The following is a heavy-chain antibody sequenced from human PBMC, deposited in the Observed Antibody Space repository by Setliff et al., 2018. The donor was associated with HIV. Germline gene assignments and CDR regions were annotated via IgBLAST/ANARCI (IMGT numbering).Heavy chain of an antibody. J-gene: IGHJ4*02. V-gene: IGHV4-39*01. D-gene: IGHD3-22*01. CDR3: ARLRITMIMMLNYFDY. Sequence: PSETLSLTCAVYGGSFSGYYWGWTRQPPGKGLEWIGSIYYRGSTYYNPSLKSRVTISVDTSKNQFSLKLNSVTAADTAVYFCARLRITMIMMLNYFDYWGQGTLVTVSS. CDR1: GGSFSGYY. CDR2: IYYRGST.